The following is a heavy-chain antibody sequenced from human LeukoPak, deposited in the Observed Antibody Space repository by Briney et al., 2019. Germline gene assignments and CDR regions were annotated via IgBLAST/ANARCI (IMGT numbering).Heavy chain of an antibody. Sequence: PSETLSLTCTVSGGSISSSSYYWGWIRQPPAKGLEWIGSIYYSGSTYYNPSLKSRITISVDMSKNQFSLKLSSVTAADTALYYCARHSGLRSPFDPWGQGTLVTVTP. J-gene: IGHJ5*02. V-gene: IGHV4-39*01. CDR3: ARHSGLRSPFDP. CDR1: GGSISSSSYY. D-gene: IGHD3-3*01. CDR2: IYYSGST.